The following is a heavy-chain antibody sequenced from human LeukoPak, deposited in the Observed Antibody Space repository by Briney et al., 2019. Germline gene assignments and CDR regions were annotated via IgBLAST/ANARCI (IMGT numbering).Heavy chain of an antibody. V-gene: IGHV4-34*01. CDR1: GGSFSGYY. D-gene: IGHD4-17*01. CDR2: IYYSGST. CDR3: ARVPTVTFFDY. J-gene: IGHJ4*02. Sequence: SPSETLSLTCAVYGGSFSGYYWGWIRQPPGKGLEWIGTIYYSGSTYYNPSLKSRVTISVDTSKNRFSLKLSSVTAADTAVYYCARVPTVTFFDYWGQGTLVTVSS.